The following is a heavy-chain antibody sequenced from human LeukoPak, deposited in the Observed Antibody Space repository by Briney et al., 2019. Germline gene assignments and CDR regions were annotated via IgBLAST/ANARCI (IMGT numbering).Heavy chain of an antibody. CDR1: GYTFTGYY. V-gene: IGHV1-2*06. Sequence: ASVKVSCKASGYTFTGYYMHWLRRAPGQGLEWMGRINPNSGGTNYAQKFQGRVTMTRDTSISTAYMELSRLRSDDTAVYYCARDGGAGWSAIDYWGQGTLVTVSS. J-gene: IGHJ4*02. CDR3: ARDGGAGWSAIDY. CDR2: INPNSGGT. D-gene: IGHD6-19*01.